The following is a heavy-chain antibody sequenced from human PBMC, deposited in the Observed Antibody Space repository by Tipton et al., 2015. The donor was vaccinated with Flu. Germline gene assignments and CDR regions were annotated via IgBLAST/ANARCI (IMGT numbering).Heavy chain of an antibody. CDR2: IYPDDSDT. CDR1: KYSFTSYW. D-gene: IGHD2-2*02. J-gene: IGHJ4*02. V-gene: IGHV5-51*01. Sequence: QSGPEVKKPGESLKISCKDSKYSFTSYWIGWVRQMPGKGLEWMGIIYPDDSDTRYSPSFQGQVTISADKSSSTAYLQWSSLKASDTATYYCARQDCSSGTCYIDSWGQGTLITVSS. CDR3: ARQDCSSGTCYIDS.